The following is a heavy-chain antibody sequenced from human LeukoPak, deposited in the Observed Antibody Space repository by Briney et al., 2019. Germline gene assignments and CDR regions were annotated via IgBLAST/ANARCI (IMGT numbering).Heavy chain of an antibody. CDR2: ISSSGTTT. CDR3: ARDEVGATTEFDY. J-gene: IGHJ4*02. CDR1: GFIFSNYW. Sequence: GGSLRLSCAASGFIFSNYWMNWVRQAPGKGLEWVSYISSSGTTTYYADSVKGRFTISRDNAKNSLYLQMNSLRAEDTAVYYCARDEVGATTEFDYWGQGTLVTVSS. V-gene: IGHV3-48*03. D-gene: IGHD1-26*01.